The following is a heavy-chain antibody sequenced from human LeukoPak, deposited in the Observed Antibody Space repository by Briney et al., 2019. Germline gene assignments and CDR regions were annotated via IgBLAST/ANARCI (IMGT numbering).Heavy chain of an antibody. Sequence: SVKVSCKASGGTFSSYAISWVRQAPGQGLEWMGGIIPIFGTANYAQKFQGRVTITTDESTSTAYMELSSLRSEDTAVYYCARDREKVGATFGFDYWGQGTLVTVSS. CDR2: IIPIFGTA. CDR3: ARDREKVGATFGFDY. CDR1: GGTFSSYA. V-gene: IGHV1-69*05. J-gene: IGHJ4*02. D-gene: IGHD1-26*01.